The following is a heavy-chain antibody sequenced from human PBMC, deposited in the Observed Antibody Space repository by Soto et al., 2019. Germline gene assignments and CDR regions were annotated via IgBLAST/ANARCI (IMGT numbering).Heavy chain of an antibody. V-gene: IGHV3-15*01. Sequence: PGGPLRLSSPASVFPFSNSWMSWVRQAPGKGLEWVGRIKSKTDGGTTDYAAPVKGRFTISRDDSKNTLYLQMNSLKTEDTAVYYCTTDPTWDYGDYVVYWGQGTLVTVS. D-gene: IGHD4-17*01. J-gene: IGHJ4*02. CDR2: IKSKTDGGTT. CDR3: TTDPTWDYGDYVVY. CDR1: VFPFSNSW.